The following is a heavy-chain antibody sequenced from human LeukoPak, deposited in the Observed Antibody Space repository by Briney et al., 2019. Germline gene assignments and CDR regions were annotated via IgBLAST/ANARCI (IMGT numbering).Heavy chain of an antibody. CDR1: GYTFTSYA. D-gene: IGHD6-19*01. CDR3: ARDVRSGWYDY. J-gene: IGHJ4*02. Sequence: GASVKVFCKASGYTFTSYAMHWVRQAPGQRLEWMGWINAGNGNTKYSQKFQGRVTITRDTSASTAYMELSSLRSEDTAVYYCARDVRSGWYDYWGQGTLVTVSS. V-gene: IGHV1-3*01. CDR2: INAGNGNT.